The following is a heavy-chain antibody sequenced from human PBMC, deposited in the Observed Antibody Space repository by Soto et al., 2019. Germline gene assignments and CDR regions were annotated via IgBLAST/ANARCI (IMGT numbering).Heavy chain of an antibody. CDR3: ARENLYYYGSGSYYRSPHYSMDV. CDR1: GGTFSSYA. D-gene: IGHD3-10*01. Sequence: SVKVSCKASGGTFSSYAISWVRQAPGQGLEWMGGIIPIFGTANYAQKFQGRVTITADESTSTAYMELSSLRSEDTAVYYCARENLYYYGSGSYYRSPHYSMDVWGQGTTVTVSS. V-gene: IGHV1-69*13. CDR2: IIPIFGTA. J-gene: IGHJ6*02.